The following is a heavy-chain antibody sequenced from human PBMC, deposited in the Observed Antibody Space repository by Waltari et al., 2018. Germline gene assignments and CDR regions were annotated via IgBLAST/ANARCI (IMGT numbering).Heavy chain of an antibody. D-gene: IGHD3-22*01. CDR3: ARGTGGSSTYYFAGMDV. J-gene: IGHJ6*02. CDR1: GGSFSAYH. Sequence: QVQLQQWGAGLLKPSETLSLTCAVFGGSFSAYHWSWIRQSPGKGLEWIGEINHSGSASYTPSLKSRVTISLDTSKRQVSLRLSSVTAADTAVYFCARGTGGSSTYYFAGMDVWGQGTTVTVSS. CDR2: INHSGSA. V-gene: IGHV4-34*01.